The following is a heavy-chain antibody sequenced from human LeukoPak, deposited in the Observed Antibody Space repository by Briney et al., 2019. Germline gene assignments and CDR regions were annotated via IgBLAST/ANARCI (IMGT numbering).Heavy chain of an antibody. Sequence: GGSLRLSCAASGFTFSTYAMSWVRQAPGKGLEWVSGINGAAITTYYADSVKGRFTISRDNSKNTLYLQMNSLRAEDTAVYFCAKGSGGYSSIWYFDYWGQGTLVTVSS. CDR1: GFTFSTYA. V-gene: IGHV3-23*01. CDR2: INGAAITT. CDR3: AKGSGGYSSIWYFDY. D-gene: IGHD6-13*01. J-gene: IGHJ4*02.